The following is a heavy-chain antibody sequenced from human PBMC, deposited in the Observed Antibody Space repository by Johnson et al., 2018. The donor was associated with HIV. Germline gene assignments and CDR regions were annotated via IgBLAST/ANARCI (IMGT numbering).Heavy chain of an antibody. D-gene: IGHD6-13*01. CDR2: IRQDGSQK. CDR1: GFTFSNSW. Sequence: VQLVESGGGLVQPGGSLRLSCAASGFTFSNSWMNWVRQAPGKGLEWVANIRQDGSQKHYVDSVQGRFTISRDNTENSLYLQMDSLRAEDTAIYYCARDQWSSSWTNDAFDFWGQGTMVTVSS. J-gene: IGHJ3*01. CDR3: ARDQWSSSWTNDAFDF. V-gene: IGHV3-7*05.